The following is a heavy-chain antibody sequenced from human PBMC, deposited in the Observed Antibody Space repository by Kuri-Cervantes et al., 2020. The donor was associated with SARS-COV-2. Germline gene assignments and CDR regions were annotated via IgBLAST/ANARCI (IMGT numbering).Heavy chain of an antibody. CDR3: ARVAGEGPIYYYYMDV. J-gene: IGHJ6*03. V-gene: IGHV3-11*04. D-gene: IGHD2-21*01. CDR2: ISSSGSTI. CDR1: GFTFSDYY. Sequence: LSLTGAASGFTFSDYYITWIRQAPGKGLEWVSYISSSGSTIHYADSVKGRFTISRDNVKNSVYLQMNSLRDDDTAVYYCARVAGEGPIYYYYMDVWGKGTTVTVSS.